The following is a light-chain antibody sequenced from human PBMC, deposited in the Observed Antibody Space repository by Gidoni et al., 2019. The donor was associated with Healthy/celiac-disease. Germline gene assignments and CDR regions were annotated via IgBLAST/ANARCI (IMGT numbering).Light chain of an antibody. J-gene: IGKJ2*04. CDR2: GAS. CDR1: QSVSSSY. CDR3: QQYGSSLCS. V-gene: IGKV3-20*01. Sequence: EIVLTQSPGTLSLSPGERATLSCRASQSVSSSYLAWYQQKPGQAPRLLIYGASSRATGIPDRFSGSGSGTDFTLTISRLEPEDFAVYYCQQYGSSLCSFGQGTKLEIQ.